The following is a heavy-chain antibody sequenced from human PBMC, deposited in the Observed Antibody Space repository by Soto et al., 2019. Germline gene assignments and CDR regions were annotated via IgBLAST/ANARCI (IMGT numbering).Heavy chain of an antibody. CDR2: ISAHNGNT. D-gene: IGHD1-1*01. V-gene: IGHV1-18*01. Sequence: QVHLVQSGAEVKKPGASVKVSCKGSGYTFTSYGITWVRQAPGQGLEWMGWISAHNGNTNYAQKLQGRVTVTRDTCTIPGYMEQRSLRYDATAVYYWARGRYGDYWGEGALVTVSS. J-gene: IGHJ4*02. CDR1: GYTFTSYG. CDR3: ARGRYGDY.